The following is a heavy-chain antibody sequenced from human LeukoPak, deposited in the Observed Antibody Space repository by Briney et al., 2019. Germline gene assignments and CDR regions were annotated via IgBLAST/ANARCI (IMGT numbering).Heavy chain of an antibody. V-gene: IGHV4-34*01. CDR1: GGSFSGYY. D-gene: IGHD5-12*01. CDR2: INHSGST. J-gene: IGHJ6*03. Sequence: SETLSLTCAVYGGSFSGYYWSWIRQPPGKGLEWIGEINHSGSTNYNPSLKSRVTISVDTSKNQFSLKLSSVTAADTAVYYCARGRPKLVATSNKYYHYYYMDVWGKGTTVTVSS. CDR3: ARGRPKLVATSNKYYHYYYMDV.